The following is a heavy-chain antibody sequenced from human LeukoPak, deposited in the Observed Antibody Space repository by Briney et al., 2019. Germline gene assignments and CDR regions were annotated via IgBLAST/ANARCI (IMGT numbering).Heavy chain of an antibody. CDR3: ARRGAVAGTNFDY. CDR2: IYPGDSDT. CDR1: GYIFTNYR. Sequence: GESLKISCKGSGYIFTNYRIGWVRQMPGKGLEWMGIIYPGDSDTRYSPSFQGQVTISADKYISTAYLQWSSLKASDTAMYYCARRGAVAGTNFDYWGQGTLVTVSS. V-gene: IGHV5-51*01. J-gene: IGHJ4*02. D-gene: IGHD6-19*01.